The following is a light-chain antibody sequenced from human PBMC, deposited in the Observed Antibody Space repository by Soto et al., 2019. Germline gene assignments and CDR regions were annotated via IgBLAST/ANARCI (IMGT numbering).Light chain of an antibody. V-gene: IGLV2-14*01. Sequence: QSVLAQPASVSGSPGQSITISCTGTSSDIGGYNYVSWYQQHPGKAPKLIIYEVSNRPSGVSNRFSGSKSGNTASLTISGLQAEDESDYYCSSYTSITTVVFGTGTKVTAL. CDR1: SSDIGGYNY. CDR2: EVS. J-gene: IGLJ1*01. CDR3: SSYTSITTVV.